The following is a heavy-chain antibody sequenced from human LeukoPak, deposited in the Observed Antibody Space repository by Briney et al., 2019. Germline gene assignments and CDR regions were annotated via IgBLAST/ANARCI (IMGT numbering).Heavy chain of an antibody. CDR2: MNPNSGNT. V-gene: IGHV1-8*01. CDR1: GYTFTSYD. D-gene: IGHD6-19*01. J-gene: IGHJ4*02. CDR3: ARAFNAVAATDSDY. Sequence: ASVKVSCKASGYTFTSYDINWVRQATGQGLEWMGWMNPNSGNTGYAQKFQGRVTMTRDTSISTAYMELSSLRSEDTAVYYCARAFNAVAATDSDYWGQGTLVAVSS.